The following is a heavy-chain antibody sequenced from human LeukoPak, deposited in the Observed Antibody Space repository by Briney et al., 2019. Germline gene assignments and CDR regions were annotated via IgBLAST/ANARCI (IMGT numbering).Heavy chain of an antibody. V-gene: IGHV1-2*02. Sequence: GASVKVSCKASGYTFTSYGISWVRQAPGQGLEWMGWINPNSGGTNYAQKFQGRVTMTRDTSISTAYMELSRLRSDDTAVYYCARDQRAAAEFDYWGQGTLVTVSS. CDR3: ARDQRAAAEFDY. D-gene: IGHD6-13*01. CDR1: GYTFTSYG. CDR2: INPNSGGT. J-gene: IGHJ4*02.